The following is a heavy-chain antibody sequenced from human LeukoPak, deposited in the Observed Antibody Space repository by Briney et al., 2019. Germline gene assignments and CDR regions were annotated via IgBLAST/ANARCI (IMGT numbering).Heavy chain of an antibody. Sequence: PGGSLRLSCAASGFTFSSYSMNWVRQAPWKGLEWVSYISSSSSTIYYADSVKGRFTISRDNSKNTLYLQMNSLRAEDTAVYYCAKAGQYYDFWSGNPDYFDYWGQGTLVTVSS. V-gene: IGHV3-48*01. J-gene: IGHJ4*02. CDR2: ISSSSSTI. D-gene: IGHD3-3*01. CDR3: AKAGQYYDFWSGNPDYFDY. CDR1: GFTFSSYS.